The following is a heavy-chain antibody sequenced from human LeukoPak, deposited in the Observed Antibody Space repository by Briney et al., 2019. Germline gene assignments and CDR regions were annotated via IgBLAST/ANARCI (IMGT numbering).Heavy chain of an antibody. Sequence: EGPLRLSCAASGFTFSSHWMHWVRQAPGQGLEWVSSISSYSSYIYYADSVKGRFTISRDNAKNSLYLQMNSLRAEDTAVYYCARDSSSGPPPDYWGQGTLVTVSS. CDR1: GFTFSSHW. D-gene: IGHD6-19*01. V-gene: IGHV3-21*01. CDR2: ISSYSSYI. J-gene: IGHJ4*02. CDR3: ARDSSSGPPPDY.